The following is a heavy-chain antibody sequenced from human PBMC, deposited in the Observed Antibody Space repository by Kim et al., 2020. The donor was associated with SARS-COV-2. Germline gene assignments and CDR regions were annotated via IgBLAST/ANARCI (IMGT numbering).Heavy chain of an antibody. Sequence: GSLRLSCAVYGGSFSGYYWSWIRQPPGKGLEWIGEINHSGSTNYNPSLKSRVTISVDTSKNQFSLKLSSVTAADTAVYYCARGRGYGSYGYRVMANWFDPWGQGTLVTVSS. CDR1: GGSFSGYY. V-gene: IGHV4-34*01. CDR3: ARGRGYGSYGYRVMANWFDP. D-gene: IGHD5-18*01. CDR2: INHSGST. J-gene: IGHJ5*02.